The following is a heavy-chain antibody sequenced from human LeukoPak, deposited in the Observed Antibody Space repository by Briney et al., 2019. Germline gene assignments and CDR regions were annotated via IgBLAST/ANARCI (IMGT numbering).Heavy chain of an antibody. CDR2: ISSSGSTI. D-gene: IGHD5-12*01. CDR3: ARASPGYEIDY. V-gene: IGHV3-11*01. J-gene: IGHJ4*02. CDR1: GFTFSDYY. Sequence: GGSLRLSCAASGFTFSDYYMSWIRQAPGKGLEWVSYISSSGSTIYYADAVKGRFTISSDNAKNSLYLQMNSLRAEDTAVYYCARASPGYEIDYWGQGTLVTVSS.